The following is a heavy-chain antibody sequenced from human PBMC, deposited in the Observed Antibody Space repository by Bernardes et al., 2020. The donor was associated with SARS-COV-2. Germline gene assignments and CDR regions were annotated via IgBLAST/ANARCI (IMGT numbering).Heavy chain of an antibody. V-gene: IGHV4-39*01. CDR3: ARSNRVTRSRGSWFDP. D-gene: IGHD2-21*02. J-gene: IGHJ5*02. Sequence: SETLSLTCTVSGGSISISNVYWALIRQSPGKGLEWIGNVYHTGSTYYNPSLKSRVTLSVDTSTNQFSLKVSSVTAADTALYYCARSNRVTRSRGSWFDPWGQGILVSVSS. CDR1: GGSISISNVY. CDR2: VYHTGST.